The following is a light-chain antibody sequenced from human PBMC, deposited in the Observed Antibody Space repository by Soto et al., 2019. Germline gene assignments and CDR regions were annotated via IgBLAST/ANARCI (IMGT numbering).Light chain of an antibody. CDR1: SSDVGGYNY. J-gene: IGLJ1*01. Sequence: QSALTQPASVSGSPGQSITISCTGTSSDVGGYNYVSWYQQHPGKAPKVIIFEVSNRPSGVSNRFSGSKSGNTASLTISGLQAEDEADYYCSSFTSTSTVGVFGTGTKLTVL. CDR2: EVS. V-gene: IGLV2-14*01. CDR3: SSFTSTSTVGV.